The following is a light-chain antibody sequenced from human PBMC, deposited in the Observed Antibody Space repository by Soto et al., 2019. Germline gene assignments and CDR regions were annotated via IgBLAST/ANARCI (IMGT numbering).Light chain of an antibody. CDR2: AAY. Sequence: DIQMSQSPSSLSASVGDRVTITCQASQGISQDLNWYQQKPGKAPKLLMYAAYNLETGVPSRFSGSGSETDFTFTISSLQPEDIATYYCQQYYSLPYTFGQGTKLEI. CDR3: QQYYSLPYT. V-gene: IGKV1-33*01. CDR1: QGISQD. J-gene: IGKJ2*01.